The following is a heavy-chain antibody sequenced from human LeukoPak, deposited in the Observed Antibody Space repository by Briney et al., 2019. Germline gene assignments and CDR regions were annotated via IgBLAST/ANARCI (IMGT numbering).Heavy chain of an antibody. D-gene: IGHD2-15*01. Sequence: SETLSLTCAVYGGSFSGYYWSWIRQPPGKGLEWIGEINHSGTTYYNPSLESRVTIFEDTSKNQFSLMLTSVTAADTAVYYCARQISDYYYYYMDVWGKGTTVTVSS. J-gene: IGHJ6*03. CDR3: ARQISDYYYYYMDV. CDR2: INHSGTT. V-gene: IGHV4-34*01. CDR1: GGSFSGYY.